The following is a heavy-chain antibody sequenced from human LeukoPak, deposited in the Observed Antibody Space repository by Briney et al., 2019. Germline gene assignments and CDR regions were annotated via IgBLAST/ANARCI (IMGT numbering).Heavy chain of an antibody. Sequence: PGGSLRLSCAASGFTFSSYSMNWVRQAPGKGLEWVSYISTSSNYIYYADSVKGRFTISRDNAKNSLYLQMNSLRAEDTAVYYCARGIAAAGTYWGQGTLVTVSS. V-gene: IGHV3-21*01. CDR3: ARGIAAAGTY. J-gene: IGHJ4*02. D-gene: IGHD6-13*01. CDR1: GFTFSSYS. CDR2: ISTSSNYI.